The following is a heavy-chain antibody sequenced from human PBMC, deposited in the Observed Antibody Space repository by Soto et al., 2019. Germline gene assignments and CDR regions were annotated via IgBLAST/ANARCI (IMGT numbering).Heavy chain of an antibody. J-gene: IGHJ2*01. CDR3: AGGRDDYTGWDFDL. CDR2: IYYSGSP. Sequence: SETLSLTCTVSGGSISSYYWSWIRQPPGKGLEWIGYIYYSGSPNYSPSLESRVTISEDTSKNQFSLKLSSVTAADTAIYYCAGGRDDYTGWDFDLWGRGTLVTVSS. CDR1: GGSISSYY. V-gene: IGHV4-59*01. D-gene: IGHD4-4*01.